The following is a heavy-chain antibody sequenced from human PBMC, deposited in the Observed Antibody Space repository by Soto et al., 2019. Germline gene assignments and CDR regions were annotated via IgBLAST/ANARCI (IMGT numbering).Heavy chain of an antibody. D-gene: IGHD3-22*01. V-gene: IGHV3-20*04. CDR3: AKDPYYYDSSGYYREENFDY. J-gene: IGHJ4*02. CDR2: INWNGGST. Sequence: PGGSLRLSCAASGFTFDDYGMSWVRQAPGKGLEWVSGINWNGGSTGYADSVKGRFTISRDNAKNSLYLQMNSLRAEDTAVYYCAKDPYYYDSSGYYREENFDYWGQGTLVTVSS. CDR1: GFTFDDYG.